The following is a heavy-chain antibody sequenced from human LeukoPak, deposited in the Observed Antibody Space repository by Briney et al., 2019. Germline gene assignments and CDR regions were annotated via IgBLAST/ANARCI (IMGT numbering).Heavy chain of an antibody. CDR1: YW. J-gene: IGHJ4*02. CDR3: ARHERGGSTASSFDY. V-gene: IGHV5-51*01. D-gene: IGHD3-16*01. CDR2: IYPGDSDT. Sequence: YWIAWVRQMPGKGLEWMGIIYPGDSDTRYSPSFQGQVTFSVDKSVSTAYLQWSSLKASDTAMYYCARHERGGSTASSFDYWGQGTLVTVSS.